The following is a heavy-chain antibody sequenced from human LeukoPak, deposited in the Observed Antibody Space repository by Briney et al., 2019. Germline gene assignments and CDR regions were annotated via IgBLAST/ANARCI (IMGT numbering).Heavy chain of an antibody. CDR2: IYSGGST. CDR3: AREKEGNWFGP. Sequence: GGSLRLSCAASGFTVSSNYMSWVRQAPGKGLEWVSVIYSGGSTYYADSVKGRFTISRDNSKNTLYLQMNSLRAEDTAVYYCAREKEGNWFGPWGQGTLVTVSS. V-gene: IGHV3-53*01. J-gene: IGHJ5*02. CDR1: GFTVSSNY.